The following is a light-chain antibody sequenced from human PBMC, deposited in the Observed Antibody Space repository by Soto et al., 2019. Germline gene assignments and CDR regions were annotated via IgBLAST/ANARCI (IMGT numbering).Light chain of an antibody. CDR2: GAS. V-gene: IGKV3-15*01. J-gene: IGKJ1*01. Sequence: EIGVKQSPATLSVCPGERATLSCRASQSVSSNLAWYQQKPGQAPRLLIYGASTRATGIPARFSGSGSGTEFTLTISSLQSEDFAVYYCQQYNNWPRTFGQGTKVDIK. CDR3: QQYNNWPRT. CDR1: QSVSSN.